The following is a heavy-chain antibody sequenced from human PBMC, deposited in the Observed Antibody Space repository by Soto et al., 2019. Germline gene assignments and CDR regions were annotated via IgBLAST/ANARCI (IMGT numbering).Heavy chain of an antibody. V-gene: IGHV3-74*01. CDR1: VCSFFAYW. CDR3: ARGPRVSSTGTGAH. Sequence: GGPLGLSCAVSVCSFFAYWMHGVRPNTGKGLTWVSRISDDGSTATYADSVKGRFVISRDNAKNSLYLEMNTLRVDDSGLYYCARGPRVSSTGTGAHWVGGTLVPFSS. J-gene: IGHJ4*02. D-gene: IGHD1-1*01. CDR2: ISDDGSTA.